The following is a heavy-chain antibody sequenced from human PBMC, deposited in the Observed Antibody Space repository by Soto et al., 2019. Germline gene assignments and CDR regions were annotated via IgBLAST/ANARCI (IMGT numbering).Heavy chain of an antibody. V-gene: IGHV4-59*08. CDR3: AMATGYYSGPKTIDAFDI. J-gene: IGHJ3*02. CDR1: GGSISSYY. D-gene: IGHD3-9*01. CDR2: IYYSGST. Sequence: SETLSLTCTVSGGSISSYYWSWIRQPPGKGLEWIGYIYYSGSTNYNPSLKSRVTISVDTSKNQFSLKLSSVTAADTAVYYCAMATGYYSGPKTIDAFDIWGQGTMVTVSS.